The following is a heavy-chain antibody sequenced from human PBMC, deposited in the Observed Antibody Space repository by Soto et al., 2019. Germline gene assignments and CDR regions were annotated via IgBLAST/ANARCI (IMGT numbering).Heavy chain of an antibody. CDR2: INWNSAVI. V-gene: IGHV3-9*01. CDR3: ARDPSVTAIGRADH. J-gene: IGHJ4*02. D-gene: IGHD5-18*01. CDR1: GFTFDDYA. Sequence: SLRLSCVVSGFTFDDYAMHWVRQVPGRGLEWVAGINWNSAVIGYADFVKGRFTISRDNAKNALYLEMTSLRSEDTAFYYCARDPSVTAIGRADHWGQGTLVTVSS.